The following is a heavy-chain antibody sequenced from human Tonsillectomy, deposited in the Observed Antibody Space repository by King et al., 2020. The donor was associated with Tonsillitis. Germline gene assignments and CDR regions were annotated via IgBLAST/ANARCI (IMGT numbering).Heavy chain of an antibody. D-gene: IGHD3-10*01. V-gene: IGHV3-23*04. Sequence: EVQLVESGGGLVQPGGSLRLSCAASGFTFSSCVMGWFRQAPGKGLEWVSAISGSSGNIYYADSVKGRFTITRDTSKNTVYLQMNSLRAEDTALYYCAKYDSGRYLDYWGQGTLVTVSS. J-gene: IGHJ4*02. CDR1: GFTFSSCV. CDR3: AKYDSGRYLDY. CDR2: ISGSSGNI.